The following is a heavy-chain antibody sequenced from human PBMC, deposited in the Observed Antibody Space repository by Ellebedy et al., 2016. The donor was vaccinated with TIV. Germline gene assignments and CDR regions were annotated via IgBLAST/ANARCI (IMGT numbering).Heavy chain of an antibody. CDR3: AGHHCSSSSCSFDY. Sequence: SETLSLXXAVYGGSFSGYYWSWIRQPPGKGLEWIGEINHSGSTHYDPSLKSRVTISVDTSKNQFSLKLSSVTAADTAVYSCAGHHCSSSSCSFDYWGQGTLVTVSS. CDR1: GGSFSGYY. J-gene: IGHJ4*02. D-gene: IGHD2-2*01. CDR2: INHSGST. V-gene: IGHV4-34*01.